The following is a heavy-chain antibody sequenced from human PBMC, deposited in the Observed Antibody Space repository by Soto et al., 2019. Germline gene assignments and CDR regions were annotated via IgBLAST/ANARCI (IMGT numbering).Heavy chain of an antibody. CDR1: GXTFSSYA. V-gene: IGHV1-3*01. J-gene: IGHJ4*02. D-gene: IGHD3-22*01. CDR2: INAGNGNT. CDR3: ARGDYYDIHDY. Sequence: ASVTVSCTASGXTFSSYAISWVRQAPGQRLEWMGWINAGNGNTKYSQKFQGRVTITRDTSASTAYMEVSSLRSEDTAVYYCARGDYYDIHDYWGQGTLVTVSS.